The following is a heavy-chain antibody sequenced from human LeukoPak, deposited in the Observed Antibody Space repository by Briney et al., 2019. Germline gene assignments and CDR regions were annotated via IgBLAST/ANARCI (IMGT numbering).Heavy chain of an antibody. CDR2: ISVNGGST. D-gene: IGHD2-15*01. Sequence: GGSLRLSCAASGFTFSNYAMSWVRQAPGKGLEWVSTISVNGGSTYNADSVKGRFTISRDSSKNTLYLQINSLRAEDTAVYYCAKETYQLAALDYWGQGALATVSS. J-gene: IGHJ4*02. CDR3: AKETYQLAALDY. V-gene: IGHV3-23*01. CDR1: GFTFSNYA.